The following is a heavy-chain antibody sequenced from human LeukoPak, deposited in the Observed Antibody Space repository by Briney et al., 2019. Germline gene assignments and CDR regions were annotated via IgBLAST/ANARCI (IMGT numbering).Heavy chain of an antibody. Sequence: SETLSLTCTVSGGSISSYYWTWIRQPAGKALEWIGRIHLSGSTNYNPSLKSRVTMSLDTSKNQFSLKLTSVTAADTAVYYCARANSGYDLWGRGTLVTVSS. V-gene: IGHV4-4*07. CDR1: GGSISSYY. J-gene: IGHJ2*01. CDR3: ARANSGYDL. D-gene: IGHD5-12*01. CDR2: IHLSGST.